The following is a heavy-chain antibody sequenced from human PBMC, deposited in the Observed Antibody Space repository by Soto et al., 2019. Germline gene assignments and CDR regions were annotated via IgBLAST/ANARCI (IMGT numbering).Heavy chain of an antibody. Sequence: QLQLQESRSGLVKPSQTLSLTCAVSGGSISSGGYSWSWIRQPPGKGLEWIGYIYHSGSTYYNPSLKSRVTISVDRSKNQFSLKLSSVTAADTAVYYCARSLRFLEWSDAFDIWGQGTMVTVSS. V-gene: IGHV4-30-2*01. CDR2: IYHSGST. CDR1: GGSISSGGYS. J-gene: IGHJ3*02. CDR3: ARSLRFLEWSDAFDI. D-gene: IGHD3-3*01.